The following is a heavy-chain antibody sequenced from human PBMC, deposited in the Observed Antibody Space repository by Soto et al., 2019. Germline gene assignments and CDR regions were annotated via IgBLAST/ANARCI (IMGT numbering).Heavy chain of an antibody. D-gene: IGHD3-22*01. CDR1: GGTFSSYA. CDR2: IIPIFGTA. V-gene: IGHV1-69*13. CDR3: ARTYDSSGYKRDPRFDY. J-gene: IGHJ4*02. Sequence: GASVKVSCKASGGTFSSYAISWVLQAPGQGLEWMGGIIPIFGTANYAQKFQGRVTITADESTSTAYMELSSLRSEDTAVYYCARTYDSSGYKRDPRFDYWGQGTLVTVSS.